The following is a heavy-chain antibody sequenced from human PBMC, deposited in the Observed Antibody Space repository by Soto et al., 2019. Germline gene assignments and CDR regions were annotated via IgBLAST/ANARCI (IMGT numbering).Heavy chain of an antibody. D-gene: IGHD1-26*01. Sequence: SETLSLTCAVSGGSISSSNWWSWVRQPPGRGLEWIGEIYHSGSTNYNPSLKSRVTISVDKPKNQFSLKLSSVTAADTAVYYCVVLGSGSYSRGFFDYWGQGTLVTVSS. CDR1: GGSISSSNW. J-gene: IGHJ4*02. CDR3: VVLGSGSYSRGFFDY. V-gene: IGHV4-4*02. CDR2: IYHSGST.